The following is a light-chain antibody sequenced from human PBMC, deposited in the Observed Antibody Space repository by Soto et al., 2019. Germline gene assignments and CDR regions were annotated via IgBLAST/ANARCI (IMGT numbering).Light chain of an antibody. Sequence: QSVLTQPPSVSAAPGQKVTISCSGISSNIGNNYVSWYQQLPGTAPKLLIYDNNKRPSRIPDRFSGSKSGTSATLGITELQTGDEADYYCGTWDSSLSAWVFGGGTKLTVL. CDR1: SSNIGNNY. CDR3: GTWDSSLSAWV. V-gene: IGLV1-51*01. CDR2: DNN. J-gene: IGLJ3*02.